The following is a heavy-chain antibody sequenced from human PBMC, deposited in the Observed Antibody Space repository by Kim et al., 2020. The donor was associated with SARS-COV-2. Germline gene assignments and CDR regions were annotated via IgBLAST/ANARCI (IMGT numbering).Heavy chain of an antibody. J-gene: IGHJ3*02. V-gene: IGHV3-30-3*01. CDR3: ARDQNPPGWLLRVYAFDI. D-gene: IGHD3-22*01. CDR1: GFTFSSYA. Sequence: GGSLRLSCAASGFTFSSYAMHWVRQAPGKGLEWVAVISYDGSNKYYADSVKGRFTISRDNSKNTLYLQMNSLRAEDTAVYYCARDQNPPGWLLRVYAFDIWGQGTMVTVSS. CDR2: ISYDGSNK.